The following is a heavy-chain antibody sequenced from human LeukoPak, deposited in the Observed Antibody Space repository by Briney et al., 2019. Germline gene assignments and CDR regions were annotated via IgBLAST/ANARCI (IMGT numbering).Heavy chain of an antibody. J-gene: IGHJ4*02. V-gene: IGHV7-4-1*02. CDR3: ARGTQWPSMIDFDY. D-gene: IGHD3-22*01. CDR2: INTNTGNP. Sequence: GASVKVSCKASGYTFTSYAMNWVRQAPGQGLEWMGWINTNTGNPTYAQGFTGRFVFSLDTSVSTAYLQTSSLKAEDTAVYYCARGTQWPSMIDFDYWGQGTLVTISS. CDR1: GYTFTSYA.